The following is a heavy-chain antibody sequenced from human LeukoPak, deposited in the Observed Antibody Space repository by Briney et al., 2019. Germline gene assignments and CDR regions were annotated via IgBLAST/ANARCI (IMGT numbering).Heavy chain of an antibody. CDR2: ISANNGDT. V-gene: IGHV1-18*01. CDR3: ARSGYCSGGSCYSFDY. J-gene: IGHJ4*02. CDR1: GYTFTSYG. D-gene: IGHD2-15*01. Sequence: ASVKVSCKASGYTFTSYGIAWVRQAPGQGLQWMGWISANNGDTSYSQKLQGRVTMTRDTSTSTVYMELSSLRSEDTAVYYCARSGYCSGGSCYSFDYWGQGTLVTVSS.